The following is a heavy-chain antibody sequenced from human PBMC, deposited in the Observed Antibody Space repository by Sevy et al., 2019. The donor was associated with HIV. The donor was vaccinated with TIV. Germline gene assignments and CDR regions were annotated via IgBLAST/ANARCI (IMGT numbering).Heavy chain of an antibody. V-gene: IGHV3-9*01. D-gene: IGHD6-13*01. CDR1: GFTFDEYG. CDR3: AKDISIEGRIAAVGTGIFDF. CDR2: INWNSGNI. J-gene: IGHJ4*02. Sequence: GGSLRLSFAASGFTFDEYGMHWVRQAPGKGLEWVSGINWNSGNIGYADSVKGRFTITRDNAKKYPYLHMNSLRAEDTALYYWAKDISIEGRIAAVGTGIFDFWGQGTLVTVSS.